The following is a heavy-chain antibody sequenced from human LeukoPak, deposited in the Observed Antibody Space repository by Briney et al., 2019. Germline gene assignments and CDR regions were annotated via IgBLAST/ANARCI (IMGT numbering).Heavy chain of an antibody. CDR3: ARPLHLYDSPPTTDWYFDL. V-gene: IGHV4-39*01. J-gene: IGHJ2*01. CDR1: GGSISSSSYY. CDR2: IYYSGST. Sequence: PSETLSLTCTVSGGSISSSSYYWGWIRQPPGKGLEWIGSIYYSGSTYYNPSLKSRVTISVDTSKNQFSLKLSSVTAADTAVYYRARPLHLYDSPPTTDWYFDLWGRGTLVTVSS. D-gene: IGHD3-3*01.